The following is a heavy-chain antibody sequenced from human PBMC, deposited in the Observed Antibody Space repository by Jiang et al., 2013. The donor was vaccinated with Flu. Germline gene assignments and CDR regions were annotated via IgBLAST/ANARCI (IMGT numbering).Heavy chain of an antibody. CDR2: IYHSGST. D-gene: IGHD5-12*01. V-gene: IGHV4-39*07. CDR1: RGSIISSSYY. J-gene: IGHJ4*02. Sequence: PGLVKPSETLSLTCTVSRGSIISSSYYWVWIRQPPGKGLEWIGSIYHSGSTYYNPSLKSRVTMSVDTSKNQFSLNVTSLTAADTAVYYCARAQKYSGFELPFFDYWGQGGLVTVSS. CDR3: ARAQKYSGFELPFFDY.